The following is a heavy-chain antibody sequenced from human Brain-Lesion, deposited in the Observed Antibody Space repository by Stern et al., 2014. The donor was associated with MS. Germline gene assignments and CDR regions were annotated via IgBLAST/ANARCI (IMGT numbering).Heavy chain of an antibody. CDR1: GFNLSSYA. V-gene: IGHV3-21*01. CDR3: ASSIVVVPAAENKGFDP. D-gene: IGHD2-2*01. CDR2: ISSSSTYM. Sequence: EVQLVQSGGGLVKPGGSLRLSCAASGFNLSSYAMNWVRQAPGQGLERVSSISSSSTYMYPADSAKGRLTISRDNAKNSLYLQMKSLRAEDTGVYYCASSIVVVPAAENKGFDPWGQGTLVTVSS. J-gene: IGHJ5*02.